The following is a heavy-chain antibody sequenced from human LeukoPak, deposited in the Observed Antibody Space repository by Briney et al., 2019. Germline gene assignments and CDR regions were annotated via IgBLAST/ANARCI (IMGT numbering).Heavy chain of an antibody. D-gene: IGHD1-20*01. CDR3: AREDLGITGTTVDNWFDP. CDR1: GYTFTGYY. CDR2: INPNSGGT. V-gene: IGHV1-2*02. Sequence: ASVKVSCKASGYTFTGYYMHWVRQAPGQGLEWMGWINPNSGGTNYAQKFQGRVTMTRDTSISTAYMDLSRLRSDDTAVYYCAREDLGITGTTVDNWFDPWGQGTLVTVSS. J-gene: IGHJ5*02.